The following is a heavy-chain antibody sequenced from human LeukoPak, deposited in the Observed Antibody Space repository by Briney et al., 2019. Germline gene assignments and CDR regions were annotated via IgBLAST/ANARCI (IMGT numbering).Heavy chain of an antibody. V-gene: IGHV7-4-1*02. Sequence: GASVKVSCKASGGTFSSYAISWVRQAPGQGLEWMGWINTNTGNPTYAQGFTGRFVFSLDTSVSTAYLQISSLKAEDTAVYYCARAMVWFGDTDYYYMDVWGKGTTVTISS. CDR1: GGTFSSYA. CDR3: ARAMVWFGDTDYYYMDV. J-gene: IGHJ6*03. CDR2: INTNTGNP. D-gene: IGHD3-10*01.